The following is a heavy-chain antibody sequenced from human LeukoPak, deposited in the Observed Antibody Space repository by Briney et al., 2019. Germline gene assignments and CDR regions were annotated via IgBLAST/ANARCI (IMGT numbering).Heavy chain of an antibody. J-gene: IGHJ3*02. V-gene: IGHV4-59*12. CDR1: GASITSYY. CDR3: AKSNGYGLVDI. CDR2: IFYSGST. D-gene: IGHD3-10*01. Sequence: PSETLSLTCAVSGASITSYYWTWVRQPPGKGLEWIGNIFYSGSTYYSPSLRSRVTISLDTSRNQFSLKLNSVAAADTAVYYCAKSNGYGLVDIWGQGKMVTVSS.